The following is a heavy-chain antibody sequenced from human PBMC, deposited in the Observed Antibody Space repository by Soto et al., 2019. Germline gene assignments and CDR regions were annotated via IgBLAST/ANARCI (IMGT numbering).Heavy chain of an antibody. J-gene: IGHJ6*03. D-gene: IGHD6-13*01. Sequence: QVQLQESGPGLVKPSETLSLTCTVSGGSISSYYWSWIRQPPGKGLEWIGYIYYSGSTNYNPSLKSRVTISEDTSKNQFSLKLSSVTAADTAVYYCARIAAAPDYYYYYMDVWGKGTTVTVSS. V-gene: IGHV4-59*08. CDR2: IYYSGST. CDR3: ARIAAAPDYYYYYMDV. CDR1: GGSISSYY.